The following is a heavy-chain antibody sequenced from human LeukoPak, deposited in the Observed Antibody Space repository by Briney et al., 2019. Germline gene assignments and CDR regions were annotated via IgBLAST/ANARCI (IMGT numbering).Heavy chain of an antibody. CDR1: GGSISSSSYY. Sequence: SETLSLTCTVSGGSISSSSYYWGWIRQPPGKGLEWIGSIYYSGSTYYNPSLKSRVTISVDTSKNQFSLKLSSVTAADTAVFYCARRGITGATQPADAFDIWGQGTMVTVSS. V-gene: IGHV4-39*01. J-gene: IGHJ3*02. CDR2: IYYSGST. CDR3: ARRGITGATQPADAFDI. D-gene: IGHD1-20*01.